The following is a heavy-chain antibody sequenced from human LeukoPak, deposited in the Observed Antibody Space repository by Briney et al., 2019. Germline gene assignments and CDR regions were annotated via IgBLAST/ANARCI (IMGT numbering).Heavy chain of an antibody. D-gene: IGHD6-25*01. CDR1: GGTFSSYA. J-gene: IGHJ4*02. CDR3: ARDSPGMAAGDY. Sequence: SVKVSCKASGGTFSSYAISWVRQAPGQGLEWMGGIIPIFGTANYAQKFQGRVTITADESTSTAYMELSSQRSEDTAVYYCARDSPGMAAGDYWGQGTLVTVSS. CDR2: IIPIFGTA. V-gene: IGHV1-69*13.